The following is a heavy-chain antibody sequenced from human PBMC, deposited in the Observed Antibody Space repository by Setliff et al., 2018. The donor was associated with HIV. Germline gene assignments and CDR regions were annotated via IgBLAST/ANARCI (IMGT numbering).Heavy chain of an antibody. CDR2: INHSGST. V-gene: IGHV4-34*01. CDR1: GGSISSYY. D-gene: IGHD3-22*01. Sequence: SETLSLTCTVSGGSISSYYWSWIRQPPGKGLEWIGEINHSGSTNYNPSLKSRVTISVDTSENQFSLKLSSVTAADTAVYYCARGEDTMIVVVWGQGTLVTVSS. CDR3: ARGEDTMIVVV. J-gene: IGHJ4*02.